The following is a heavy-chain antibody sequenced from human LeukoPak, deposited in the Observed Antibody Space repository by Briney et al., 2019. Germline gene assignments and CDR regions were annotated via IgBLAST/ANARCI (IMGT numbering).Heavy chain of an antibody. J-gene: IGHJ4*02. CDR1: GYTFTHQW. V-gene: IGHV5-51*01. D-gene: IGHD3-10*01. CDR2: IYPRDSDT. Sequence: GESLRISCKASGYTFTHQWIGWVRQMSGSGLEWMGIIYPRDSDTIYSPSFQGHVTISADTSINTAYLEWSSLEASDTAIYYCARHSDVIGAIWRQGTLVTVSS. CDR3: ARHSDVIGAI.